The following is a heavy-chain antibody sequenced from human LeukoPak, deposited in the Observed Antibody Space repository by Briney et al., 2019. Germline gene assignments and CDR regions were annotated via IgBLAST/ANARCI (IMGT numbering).Heavy chain of an antibody. CDR1: GFTFSNGW. D-gene: IGHD3-22*01. CDR3: TTEYYYDSSGLFDY. CDR2: IISKRDGGTT. J-gene: IGHJ4*02. V-gene: IGHV3-15*01. Sequence: PGGSLRLSCAVSGFTFSNGWMSWVRQAPGGGLEWVGRIISKRDGGTTDYAAPVYGRFTISRDDSKNTLYLQMNSLKTEDTAVYYCTTEYYYDSSGLFDYWGQGTLVTVSS.